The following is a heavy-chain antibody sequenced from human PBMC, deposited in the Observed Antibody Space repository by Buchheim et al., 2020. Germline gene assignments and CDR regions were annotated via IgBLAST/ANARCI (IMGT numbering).Heavy chain of an antibody. D-gene: IGHD3-22*01. Sequence: EVQLVESGGGLVQPGGSLRLTCAVSGFTFSDHYMDWVRQAPGKGLEWVGRSRNKANSYTTEYAASVKGRFTISRDDSENSVSLQMNSLRTEDTAVYYCTRIPSNGYYYDYWGQGTL. J-gene: IGHJ4*02. CDR2: SRNKANSYTT. CDR1: GFTFSDHY. CDR3: TRIPSNGYYYDY. V-gene: IGHV3-72*01.